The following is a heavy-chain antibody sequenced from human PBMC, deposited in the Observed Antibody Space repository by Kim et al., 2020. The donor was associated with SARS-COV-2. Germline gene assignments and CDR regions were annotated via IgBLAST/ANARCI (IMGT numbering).Heavy chain of an antibody. Sequence: SETLSLTCTVSGGSISSGDYYWSWIRQPPGKGLEWIVYIYYSGSSYYNPALKSRVTISVDTSKNQFSLKLSSVTAADTAVYYCARKYYDWDAFDIWGQGTLVTVSS. V-gene: IGHV4-30-4*01. CDR1: GGSISSGDYY. D-gene: IGHD3-22*01. J-gene: IGHJ3*02. CDR2: IYYSGSS. CDR3: ARKYYDWDAFDI.